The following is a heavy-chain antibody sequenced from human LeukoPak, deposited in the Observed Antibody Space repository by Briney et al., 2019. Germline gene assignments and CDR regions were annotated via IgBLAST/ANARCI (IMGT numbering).Heavy chain of an antibody. J-gene: IGHJ6*03. V-gene: IGHV3-21*01. CDR3: ARVGPWVTPDYYYYYMDV. CDR1: GFTFSSYS. Sequence: GGSLRLSCAASGFTFSSYSMNWVRQAPGKGLEWISSISSSGSYIYYADSVKGRFTISRDNAKKSLYLQMNSLRGEDTAVYYCARVGPWVTPDYYYYYMDVWGKGTTVTVSS. CDR2: ISSSGSYI. D-gene: IGHD5-18*01.